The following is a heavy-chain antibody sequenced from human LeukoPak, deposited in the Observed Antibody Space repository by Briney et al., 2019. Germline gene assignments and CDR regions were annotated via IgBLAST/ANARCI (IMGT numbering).Heavy chain of an antibody. Sequence: SETLSLTCTVSGGSISSGDYYWSWIRQPPGKGLEWIGYIYYSGSTYYNPSLKSRVTISVDTSKNQFSLKLSSVTAADTAVYYCARGSEWTVQDLDYWGQGTLVTVSS. CDR3: ARGSEWTVQDLDY. J-gene: IGHJ4*02. CDR1: GGSISSGDYY. D-gene: IGHD3-3*01. V-gene: IGHV4-30-4*02. CDR2: IYYSGST.